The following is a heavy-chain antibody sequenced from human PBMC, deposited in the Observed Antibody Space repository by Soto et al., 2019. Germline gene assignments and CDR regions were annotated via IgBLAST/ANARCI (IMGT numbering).Heavy chain of an antibody. Sequence: QVQLQESGPGLVKPSQTLSLTCTVSGGSISSGGYYWSWIRQHPGKGLEWIGYIYYRGSSYYPPTLKSRVTMSVDTSKNQFSLKLSSVTDAATAVYDCARSIAPWGQGTLVTVSS. CDR1: GGSISSGGYY. CDR2: IYYRGSS. CDR3: ARSIAP. V-gene: IGHV4-31*03. J-gene: IGHJ5*02.